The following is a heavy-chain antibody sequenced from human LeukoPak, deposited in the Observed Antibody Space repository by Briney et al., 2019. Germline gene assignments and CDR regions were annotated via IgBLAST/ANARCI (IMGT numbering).Heavy chain of an antibody. V-gene: IGHV3-53*05. J-gene: IGHJ6*02. D-gene: IGHD5-24*01. CDR3: ARSGGGYNFPRDYGMDV. Sequence: RTGGSLRLSCAASGFTVSSNYMSWVRQAPGKGLEWVSVIYSGGSTYYADSVKGRFTISRDNSKNTLYLQMNSLRAEDTAVYYCARSGGGYNFPRDYGMDVWGQGTTVTVSS. CDR2: IYSGGST. CDR1: GFTVSSNY.